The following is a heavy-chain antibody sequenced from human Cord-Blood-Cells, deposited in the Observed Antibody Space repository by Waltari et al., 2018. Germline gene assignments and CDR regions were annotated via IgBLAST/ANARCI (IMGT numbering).Heavy chain of an antibody. V-gene: IGHV4-31*03. CDR1: GGSISSGGYY. Sequence: QVQLQESGPGLVTPSQTLSLTCTFSGGSISSGGYYCSWIRQHPGKGLEWIGYIYYSGSTYYSPSLKSRVTISVDTSKNQFSLKLSSVPAADTAVYYCARDGRGGDWGNFDYWGQGTLVTVSS. J-gene: IGHJ4*02. CDR3: ARDGRGGDWGNFDY. CDR2: IYYSGST. D-gene: IGHD2-21*01.